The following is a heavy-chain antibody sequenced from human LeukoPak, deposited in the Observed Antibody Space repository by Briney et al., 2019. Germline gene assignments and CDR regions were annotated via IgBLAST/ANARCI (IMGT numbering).Heavy chain of an antibody. Sequence: ASVKVSCKVSGYTLTELSMHWVRQAPGKGLEWMGGFDPEDGETIYAQKFQGRVTMTEDTSTDTAYMELSSLRSEDTAVYYCATRMVRGVIIPGGDYYYGMDVWGKGTTVTVSS. CDR2: FDPEDGET. CDR1: GYTLTELS. D-gene: IGHD3-10*01. J-gene: IGHJ6*04. CDR3: ATRMVRGVIIPGGDYYYGMDV. V-gene: IGHV1-24*01.